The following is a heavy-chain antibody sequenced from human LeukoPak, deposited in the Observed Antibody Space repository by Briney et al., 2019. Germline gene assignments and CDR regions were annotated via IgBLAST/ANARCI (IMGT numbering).Heavy chain of an antibody. Sequence: GGSLRLSCAASGFTFSSYDMHWVRQATGKGLEWVSAIGTAGDPYYPGSVKGRFTISRENAKNSLYLQMISLRAGDTAVYYCARGLRYCSGGGCYNSDAFDIWGQGTMVTVSS. J-gene: IGHJ3*02. CDR3: ARGLRYCSGGGCYNSDAFDI. V-gene: IGHV3-13*05. CDR1: GFTFSSYD. CDR2: IGTAGDP. D-gene: IGHD2-15*01.